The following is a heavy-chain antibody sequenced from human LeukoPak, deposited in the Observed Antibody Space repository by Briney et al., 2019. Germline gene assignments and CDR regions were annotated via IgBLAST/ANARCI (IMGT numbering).Heavy chain of an antibody. V-gene: IGHV1-2*02. CDR1: GYTFTGHY. Sequence: ASVKVSCKASGYTFTGHYIHWVRQAPGQGLEWMGWIHPNTGGTKYAQKFQGRVTMTRDTSTSTVYMELSSLRSEDTAVYYCARPRLDDSSGSPFDYWGQGTLVTVSS. CDR3: ARPRLDDSSGSPFDY. J-gene: IGHJ4*02. CDR2: IHPNTGGT. D-gene: IGHD3-22*01.